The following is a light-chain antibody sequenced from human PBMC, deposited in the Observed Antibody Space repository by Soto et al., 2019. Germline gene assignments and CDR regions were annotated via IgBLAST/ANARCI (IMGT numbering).Light chain of an antibody. V-gene: IGLV2-14*03. J-gene: IGLJ2*01. Sequence: QSALTQPASVSGSPGQSTTISCTGTSSDIGAYDHVSWYQQHPGEVPKLIIYDVTVRPSGVSSRFSGSKSCYTASLTISGLQAEDEVDYYCSSQASGSTIIFGGGTKVTVL. CDR3: SSQASGSTII. CDR1: SSDIGAYDH. CDR2: DVT.